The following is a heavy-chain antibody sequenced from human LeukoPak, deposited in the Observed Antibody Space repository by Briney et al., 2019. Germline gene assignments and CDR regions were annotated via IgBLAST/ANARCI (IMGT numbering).Heavy chain of an antibody. Sequence: GXSLRLSCAASGFTFSSYAMSWVRQAPGKGLEWVSAISGSGGSTYYADSVKGRFTISRDNSRDTLYLQMNSLRAEDTAVYYCAKGYYDYVWGSYYFDYWGQGTLVTVSS. J-gene: IGHJ4*02. CDR3: AKGYYDYVWGSYYFDY. CDR1: GFTFSSYA. D-gene: IGHD3-16*01. CDR2: ISGSGGST. V-gene: IGHV3-23*01.